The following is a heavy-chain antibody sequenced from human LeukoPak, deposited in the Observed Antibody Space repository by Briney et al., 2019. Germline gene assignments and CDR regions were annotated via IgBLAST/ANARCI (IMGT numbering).Heavy chain of an antibody. Sequence: GRSLRLSCAASGFTFSSYGIHWVRQAPGKGLEWVAVISYDGSNKYYADSVKGRFTISRAQSKNTLYLQIISLRAEDTAVYYCARSYSSSWSVDYWGQGTLVTVSS. CDR1: GFTFSSYG. CDR3: ARSYSSSWSVDY. D-gene: IGHD6-13*01. CDR2: ISYDGSNK. J-gene: IGHJ4*02. V-gene: IGHV3-30*03.